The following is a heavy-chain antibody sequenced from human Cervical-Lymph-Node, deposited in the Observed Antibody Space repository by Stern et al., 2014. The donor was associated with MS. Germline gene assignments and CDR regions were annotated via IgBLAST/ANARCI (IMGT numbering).Heavy chain of an antibody. D-gene: IGHD1-26*01. CDR2: INTKTGKA. CDR1: GYTFTSYA. J-gene: IGHJ4*02. V-gene: IGHV7-4-1*02. Sequence: QVQLAQSGSELRKPGASVKVSGKASGYTFTSYAMNWVRQAPGQGLELMGWINTKTGKATFAQGFTGRFVFSLDTSVSTAYLQINSLKSEDTAVYFCARGGGSHSDTWEDYWGQGTLVTVSS. CDR3: ARGGGSHSDTWEDY.